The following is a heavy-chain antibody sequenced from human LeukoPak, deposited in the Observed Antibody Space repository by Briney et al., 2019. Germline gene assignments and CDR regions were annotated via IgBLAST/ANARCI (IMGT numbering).Heavy chain of an antibody. V-gene: IGHV3-30*18. Sequence: GGSLRLSCVTTGFTFSKYGMHWVRQAPGKGLEWVAVISYDGNNKYYADSVKGRFTISRDNSKNTLYLQMNSLRAEDTAVYYCAKIVGYMDVWGKGTTVTVSS. CDR2: ISYDGNNK. D-gene: IGHD2-21*01. J-gene: IGHJ6*03. CDR3: AKIVGYMDV. CDR1: GFTFSKYG.